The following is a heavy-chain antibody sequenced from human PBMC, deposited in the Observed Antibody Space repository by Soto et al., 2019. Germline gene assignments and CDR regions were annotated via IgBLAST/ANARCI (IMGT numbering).Heavy chain of an antibody. Sequence: SETLSLTCAVYGGSFSGYYWSWIRQPPGKGLEWIGEINHSGSTNYNPSLKSRVTISVDTSKNQFSLKLSSVTAADTAVYYCARYGSGPKDSNHYYGMDVWGQGTTVTVSS. D-gene: IGHD3-10*01. CDR3: ARYGSGPKDSNHYYGMDV. CDR1: GGSFSGYY. CDR2: INHSGST. J-gene: IGHJ6*02. V-gene: IGHV4-34*01.